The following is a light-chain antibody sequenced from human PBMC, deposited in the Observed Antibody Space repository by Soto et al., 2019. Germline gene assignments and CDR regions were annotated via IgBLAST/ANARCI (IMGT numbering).Light chain of an antibody. J-gene: IGLJ3*02. V-gene: IGLV1-40*01. CDR3: QSYDASLSGSV. CDR1: DSNIGAGYD. CDR2: RDN. Sequence: QSVLTQPPSVSGAPGQRFTISCTGSDSNIGAGYDVHWYQQLPGTAPKVLIERDNNRASGVPDRFSGSKSGTSGSLAITGLQAEDEADYYCQSYDASLSGSVFGGGTKVTVL.